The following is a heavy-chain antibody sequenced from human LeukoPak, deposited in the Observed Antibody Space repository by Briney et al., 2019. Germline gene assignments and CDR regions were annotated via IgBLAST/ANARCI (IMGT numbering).Heavy chain of an antibody. J-gene: IGHJ6*02. V-gene: IGHV4-34*01. D-gene: IGHD5-24*01. CDR2: INHSGST. CDR3: ARGGRDGYNYVSYYYYGMDV. CDR1: GGSFSGYY. Sequence: SSETLSLTCAVYGGSFSGYYWSWIRQPSGKGLEWIGEINHSGSTNYNPSLKSRVTISVDTSKNQFSLKLSSVTAADTAVYYCARGGRDGYNYVSYYYYGMDVWGQGTTVTVSS.